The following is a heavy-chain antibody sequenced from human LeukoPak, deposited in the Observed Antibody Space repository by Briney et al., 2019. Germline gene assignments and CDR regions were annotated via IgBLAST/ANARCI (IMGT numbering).Heavy chain of an antibody. Sequence: GGSLRLSCAVSGFTFSSYGMHWVRQAPGKGLEWVAVISYDGSNKYYADSVKGRFTISRDNSKNTLYLQMNSLRAEDTAVYYCAKGAGTTSGGAFDPWGQGTLVTVSS. CDR2: ISYDGSNK. J-gene: IGHJ5*02. CDR1: GFTFSSYG. V-gene: IGHV3-30*18. D-gene: IGHD1-7*01. CDR3: AKGAGTTSGGAFDP.